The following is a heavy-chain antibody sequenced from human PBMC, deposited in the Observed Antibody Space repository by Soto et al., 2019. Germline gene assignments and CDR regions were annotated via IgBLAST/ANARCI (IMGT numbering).Heavy chain of an antibody. CDR1: GGYMSTYY. V-gene: IGHV4-59*08. J-gene: IGHJ4*02. CDR2: IFYSGKS. CDR3: ATTSSYRFDY. D-gene: IGHD3-16*02. Sequence: SETLSLTCTVSGGYMSTYYWSWIRQPPGKGLEWIGYIFYSGKSNYNPSLKSRITISLDTSKNQFSLKLSSVTAADTAVYYCATTSSYRFDYWGQGSLVTVSS.